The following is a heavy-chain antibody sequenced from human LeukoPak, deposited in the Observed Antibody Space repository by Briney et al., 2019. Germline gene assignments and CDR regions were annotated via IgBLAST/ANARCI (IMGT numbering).Heavy chain of an antibody. V-gene: IGHV3-21*01. Sequence: PGGSLRLSCAVSGFTFSTYSMNWVRQAPGKGLEWVSSISGSSSYIYYIDSVKGRFTISRDNAKNSLYLQMNSLRAEDTAVYYCARDPSYIAMAPNFDYWGQGTLVTVSS. J-gene: IGHJ4*02. CDR3: ARDPSYIAMAPNFDY. D-gene: IGHD5-18*01. CDR2: ISGSSSYI. CDR1: GFTFSTYS.